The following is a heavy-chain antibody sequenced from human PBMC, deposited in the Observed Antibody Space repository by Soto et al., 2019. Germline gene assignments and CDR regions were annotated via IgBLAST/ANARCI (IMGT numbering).Heavy chain of an antibody. CDR2: ISSSGST. CDR1: DGSVSSGSYY. V-gene: IGHV4-61*01. J-gene: IGHJ4*02. CDR3: ARDSLALFDS. Sequence: QAQLQESGPELVKPSETLSLTCTVSDGSVSSGSYYWTWIRQPPGKGLEWIGYISSSGSTLYNPSLKSRVIISVDTSMNQFSLKLSSVTAADTAVYYCARDSLALFDSWGQGTLVTVSS. D-gene: IGHD5-12*01.